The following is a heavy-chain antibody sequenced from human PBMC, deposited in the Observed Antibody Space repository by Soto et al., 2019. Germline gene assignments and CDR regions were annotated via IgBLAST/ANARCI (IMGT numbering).Heavy chain of an antibody. CDR1: GYAFTTYH. V-gene: IGHV1-46*04. CDR2: IDPSDGTT. Sequence: ASVKVSCKASGYAFTTYHMHWVRQAPGQGLEWMGMIDPSDGTTTYAQKLQGRVTMTRDTATSTVYMELSSLRPEDTAVYYCARDEVPDVQNDAFDIWGQGTMVTVPS. CDR3: ARDEVPDVQNDAFDI. J-gene: IGHJ3*02.